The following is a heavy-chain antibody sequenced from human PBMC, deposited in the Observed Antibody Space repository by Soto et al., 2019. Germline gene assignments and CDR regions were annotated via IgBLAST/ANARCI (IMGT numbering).Heavy chain of an antibody. D-gene: IGHD1-1*01. Sequence: EVQLLESGGNLVQPGGSLRLSCAASRFTFSNYAMNWVRQAPGKGLEWVSAIRDGGGSTNYADSVKGRFTISRDNSKNTLYLQMNSLRAEDTAVYYCANLEGTGGIPAGMDVWGQGTPVTVSS. CDR3: ANLEGTGGIPAGMDV. CDR1: RFTFSNYA. V-gene: IGHV3-23*01. J-gene: IGHJ6*02. CDR2: IRDGGGST.